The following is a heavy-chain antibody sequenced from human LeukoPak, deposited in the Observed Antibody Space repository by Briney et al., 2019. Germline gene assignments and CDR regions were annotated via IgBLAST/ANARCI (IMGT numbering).Heavy chain of an antibody. CDR3: AGRDYYGSGSYSRKPFDY. Sequence: SETLSLTCTISGGSVSDYYWSWIRQSPGKGLEWIGYIYYTGSTTYNPSLKSRVTMSADTSKNQFSLKLSSVTAADTAVYYCAGRDYYGSGSYSRKPFDYWGQGTLVTVSS. CDR2: IYYTGST. CDR1: GGSVSDYY. D-gene: IGHD3-10*01. J-gene: IGHJ4*02. V-gene: IGHV4-59*02.